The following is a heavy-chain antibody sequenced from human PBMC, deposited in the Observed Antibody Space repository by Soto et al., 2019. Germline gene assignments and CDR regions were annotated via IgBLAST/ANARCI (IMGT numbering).Heavy chain of an antibody. CDR1: GGTFSSYA. V-gene: IGHV1-69*13. CDR3: ARGAYDSSGYYSSYYGMDV. D-gene: IGHD3-22*01. Sequence: ASVKVSCKASGGTFSSYAISWVRQAPGQGLEWMGGIIPIFGTANYAQKFQGRVTITADESTSTAYMELSSLRSEDTAVYYCARGAYDSSGYYSSYYGMDVWGQGTTVTVSS. CDR2: IIPIFGTA. J-gene: IGHJ6*02.